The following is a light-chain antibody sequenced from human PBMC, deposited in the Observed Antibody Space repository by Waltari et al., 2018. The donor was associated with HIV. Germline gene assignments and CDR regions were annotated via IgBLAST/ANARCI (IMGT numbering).Light chain of an antibody. Sequence: GQSITISCTGTSSDIGIYNYVSWYQQHPVKAPKLLIYEVNNRPSGVSDRFSGSKSGNTASLSISGLQAEDEADYYCTSYTTRSTVIFGGGTSVTVL. V-gene: IGLV2-14*01. J-gene: IGLJ2*01. CDR1: SSDIGIYNY. CDR3: TSYTTRSTVI. CDR2: EVN.